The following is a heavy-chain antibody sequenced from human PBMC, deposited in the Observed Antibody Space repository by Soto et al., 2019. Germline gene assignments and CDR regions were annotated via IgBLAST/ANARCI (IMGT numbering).Heavy chain of an antibody. CDR1: GVTFSIYV. J-gene: IGHJ4*02. D-gene: IGHD5-12*01. CDR2: ISGSGGST. CDR3: AKGSIRWLRLIDY. Sequence: PGGSLRLSCAASGVTFSIYVMGVVLQAPGKGLEWVSAISGSGGSTYCADSVKGRFTISRDNSKNTLYLQMNSLRAEDTAVYYCAKGSIRWLRLIDYWGQGTLVTVSS. V-gene: IGHV3-23*01.